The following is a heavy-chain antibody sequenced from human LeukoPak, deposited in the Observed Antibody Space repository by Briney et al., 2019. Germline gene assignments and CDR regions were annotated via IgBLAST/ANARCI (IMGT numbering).Heavy chain of an antibody. CDR1: GFTLMYYG. CDR3: ARDVSGYSGYVHSFDY. V-gene: IGHV1-18*01. CDR2: ISVDNGKT. D-gene: IGHD5-12*01. Sequence: ASVKVSCKASGFTLMYYGITWVRQAPGQGLEWMGWISVDNGKTKYAQKFQGRVTLSTDTATSTAYMELSSLRSEDTAVYYCARDVSGYSGYVHSFDYWGQGTLVTVSS. J-gene: IGHJ4*02.